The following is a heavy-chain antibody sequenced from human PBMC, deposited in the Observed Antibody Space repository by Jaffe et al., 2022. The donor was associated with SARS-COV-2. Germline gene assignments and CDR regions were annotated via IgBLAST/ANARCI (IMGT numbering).Heavy chain of an antibody. V-gene: IGHV3-53*04. Sequence: EVQLVESGGGLVQPGGSLRLSCAASGFTVSSNYMSWVRQAPGKGLEWVSVIYSGGSTYYADSVKGRFTISRHNSKNTLYLQMNSLRAEDTAVYYCARDVTRGYNFPHGMDVWGQGTTVTVSS. D-gene: IGHD5-18*01. CDR3: ARDVTRGYNFPHGMDV. CDR2: IYSGGST. J-gene: IGHJ6*02. CDR1: GFTVSSNY.